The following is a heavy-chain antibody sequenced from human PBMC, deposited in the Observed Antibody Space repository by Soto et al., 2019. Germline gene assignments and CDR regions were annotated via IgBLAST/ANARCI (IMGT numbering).Heavy chain of an antibody. J-gene: IGHJ5*02. Sequence: ASVTVSCKASCYTFPSYDVIWVRQAPGQGLEWMGWISAYNGNTNYAQKLQGRVTMTTDTSTSTAYMELRSLRSDDTAVYYCVRGKSRNWFDPWGQGTLVTVSS. CDR3: VRGKSRNWFDP. CDR2: ISAYNGNT. V-gene: IGHV1-18*01. CDR1: CYTFPSYD.